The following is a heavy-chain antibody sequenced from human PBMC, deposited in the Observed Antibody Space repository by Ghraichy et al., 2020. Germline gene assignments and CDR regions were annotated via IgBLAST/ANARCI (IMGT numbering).Heavy chain of an antibody. Sequence: GALRLSCTASGFKFNRYWMHWVRQAPGKGLVWVSRIDSDGSDTNYADSVRGRFTISRDNAKNTLFLEISSLRADDTAIYYCARYGTTGPVSNYYHGLDVWGQGTAVTVSS. CDR3: ARYGTTGPVSNYYHGLDV. CDR1: GFKFNRYW. V-gene: IGHV3-74*01. D-gene: IGHD3-10*01. J-gene: IGHJ6*02. CDR2: IDSDGSDT.